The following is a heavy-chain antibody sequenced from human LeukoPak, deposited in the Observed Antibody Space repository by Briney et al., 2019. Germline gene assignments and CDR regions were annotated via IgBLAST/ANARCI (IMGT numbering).Heavy chain of an antibody. Sequence: GGSLRLSCAASGFTFSSYAMHWVRQAPGKGLEWVAVISYDGSNKYYADSLKGRFTISRDNSKNMVYLQMNSLRVEDTAVYYCASAAGAFDMWGQGTLVTVSS. V-gene: IGHV3-30*04. CDR2: ISYDGSNK. CDR1: GFTFSSYA. CDR3: ASAAGAFDM. J-gene: IGHJ3*02. D-gene: IGHD6-13*01.